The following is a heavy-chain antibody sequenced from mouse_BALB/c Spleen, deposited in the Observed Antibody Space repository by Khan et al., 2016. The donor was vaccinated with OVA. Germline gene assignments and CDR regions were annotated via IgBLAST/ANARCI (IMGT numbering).Heavy chain of an antibody. CDR2: ISTYYGDA. CDR3: TRGGGGNRFAY. CDR1: GYTFTDFT. Sequence: QVQLKQSGAELVRPGVSVKISCKGSGYTFTDFTLHWVKQSHAMNLEWIGVISTYYGDATYNQRFKDKATMTVDKSSSTAYIELARLTSEDSAIYDCTRGGGGNRFAYWGQGTLVTVSA. V-gene: IGHV1S137*01. J-gene: IGHJ3*01.